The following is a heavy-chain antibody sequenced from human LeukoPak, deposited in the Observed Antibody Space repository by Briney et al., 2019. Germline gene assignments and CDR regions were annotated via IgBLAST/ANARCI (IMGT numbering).Heavy chain of an antibody. CDR2: INAGNGNT. J-gene: IGHJ4*02. CDR1: GYTFTSYA. V-gene: IGHV1-3*01. D-gene: IGHD5-12*01. CDR3: AREGGYDWGFDY. Sequence: ASVKVSCKASGYTFTSYAVHWVRQAPGQGLEWMGWINAGNGNTKYSQKFQGRVTITRDTSASTGYMELSSLRSEDTAVYYCAREGGYDWGFDYWGQGTLVTVSS.